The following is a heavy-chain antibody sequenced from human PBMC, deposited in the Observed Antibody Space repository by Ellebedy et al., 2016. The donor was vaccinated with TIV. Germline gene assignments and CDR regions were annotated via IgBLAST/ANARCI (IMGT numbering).Heavy chain of an antibody. Sequence: GESLKISCQASGYSFTSYWIGWVRQMPGKGLEWMGIIYPADSNTRYSPSFQGLVTISADKSINTAYLQWSSLKASDTAIYYCTRRSTQGEIWGQGTMVTVSS. J-gene: IGHJ3*02. CDR2: IYPADSNT. D-gene: IGHD3-16*01. CDR1: GYSFTSYW. CDR3: TRRSTQGEI. V-gene: IGHV5-51*01.